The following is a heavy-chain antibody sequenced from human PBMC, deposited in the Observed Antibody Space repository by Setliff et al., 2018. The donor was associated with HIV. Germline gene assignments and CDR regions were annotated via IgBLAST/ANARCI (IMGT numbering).Heavy chain of an antibody. D-gene: IGHD6-13*01. CDR2: IDPNSGGT. CDR3: ARGVKGIATTGKYYFDY. V-gene: IGHV1-2*06. J-gene: IGHJ4*02. CDR1: GYSFTGHY. Sequence: GASVKVSCKASGYSFTGHYIHWVRQAPGQGLEWLGRIDPNSGGTNYAQTFQGRVTMTRDTSVSTAYMELSRLKSDDTAVFYCARGVKGIATTGKYYFDYWGQGTLVTV.